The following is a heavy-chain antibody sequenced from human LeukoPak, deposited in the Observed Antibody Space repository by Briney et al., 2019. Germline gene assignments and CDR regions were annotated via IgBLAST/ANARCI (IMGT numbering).Heavy chain of an antibody. J-gene: IGHJ4*02. CDR1: GGSVSSSSYY. CDR3: ARRVVTAVHGYYFDY. D-gene: IGHD2-21*02. Sequence: SETLSLTCTVSGGSVSSSSYYWGWIRQPPGKGLEWIGSIYYSGSTYYNPSLKSRVTISVDTSKNQFSLKLSSVTAADTAVYYCARRVVTAVHGYYFDYWGQGTLVTVSS. V-gene: IGHV4-39*01. CDR2: IYYSGST.